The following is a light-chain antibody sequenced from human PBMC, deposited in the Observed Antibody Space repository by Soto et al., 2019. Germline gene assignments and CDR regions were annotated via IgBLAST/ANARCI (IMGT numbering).Light chain of an antibody. CDR2: DVN. J-gene: IGLJ1*01. Sequence: QSALTQPPSASGSPGQSVTISCTGTSSDVGGYNYVSWYQQHPGKAPKVMIYDVNKRPSGVPDRFSGSKSGNTASLTVSGXQXXXXXXYYCSSHAGSDNPVVFGTGTKLTV. V-gene: IGLV2-8*01. CDR1: SSDVGGYNY. CDR3: SSHAGSDNPVV.